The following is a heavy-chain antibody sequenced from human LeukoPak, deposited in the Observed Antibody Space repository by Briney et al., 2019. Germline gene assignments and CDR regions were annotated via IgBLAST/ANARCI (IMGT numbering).Heavy chain of an antibody. D-gene: IGHD3-22*01. CDR2: IYSGGST. J-gene: IGHJ4*02. CDR1: GFTVSSNY. Sequence: GGSLRLSCAASGFTVSSNYMSWVRQAPGKGLEWVSVIYSGGSTYYADSVEGRFTISSDNSKNTLYLQMNSLRAEDTAVYYCARGGSGYPFDFWGQGTLVTVSS. V-gene: IGHV3-66*01. CDR3: ARGGSGYPFDF.